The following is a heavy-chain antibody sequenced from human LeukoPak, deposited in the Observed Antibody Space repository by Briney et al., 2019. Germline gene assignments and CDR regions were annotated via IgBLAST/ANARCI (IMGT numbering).Heavy chain of an antibody. CDR3: AREGRQWLVQGGDYFDY. J-gene: IGHJ4*02. CDR1: GFTFSSYG. Sequence: PGRSLRLSCAASGFTFSSYGMHWVRQAPGKGLEWVAVISYDGSNKHYADSVMGRITISRDNSKNTLYLQMNSLRAEDTAVYYCAREGRQWLVQGGDYFDYWGQGTLVTVSS. D-gene: IGHD6-19*01. V-gene: IGHV3-30*03. CDR2: ISYDGSNK.